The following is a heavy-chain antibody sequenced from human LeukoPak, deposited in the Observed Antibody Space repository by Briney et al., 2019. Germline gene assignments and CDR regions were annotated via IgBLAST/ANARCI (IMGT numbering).Heavy chain of an antibody. CDR1: GFTFSSFG. Sequence: PGGSLRLSCAASGFTFSSFGMHWVRQAPGKGLEWVAFIRYDGSNKYYADSVRGRFTISRDNSKNTLFLQMNSLRGADTAVYYCAKDGKLRPSNYDSSPHRMTYYYYYMDVWGKGTTVTISS. V-gene: IGHV3-30*02. D-gene: IGHD3-22*01. J-gene: IGHJ6*03. CDR3: AKDGKLRPSNYDSSPHRMTYYYYYMDV. CDR2: IRYDGSNK.